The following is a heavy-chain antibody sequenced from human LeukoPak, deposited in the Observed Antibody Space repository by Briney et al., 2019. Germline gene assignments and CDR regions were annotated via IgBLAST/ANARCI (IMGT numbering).Heavy chain of an antibody. V-gene: IGHV4-39*02. CDR3: ARESRITMVRGVIITSDAFDI. Sequence: SETLSLTCTVSGGSISSSSYYWGWIRQPPGKGLEWIGSIYYSGSTYYNPSLKSRVTISVDTSKNQFSLKLSSVTAADTAVYYCARESRITMVRGVIITSDAFDIWGQGTMVTVSS. CDR1: GGSISSSSYY. J-gene: IGHJ3*02. D-gene: IGHD3-10*01. CDR2: IYYSGST.